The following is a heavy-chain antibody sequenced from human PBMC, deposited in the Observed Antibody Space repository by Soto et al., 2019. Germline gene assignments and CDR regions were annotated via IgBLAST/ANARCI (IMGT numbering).Heavy chain of an antibody. V-gene: IGHV3-30*18. CDR2: TSYDGNNE. Sequence: GGSLRLSCAASGFTFSNYAMHWFRQAPGNGLEWVALTSYDGNNEYYTDSVKGRFTISRDNSKNTLFLQMNSPRPEDTAVYYCAKDKGVFNWATSYFDYWGQGALVTVSS. D-gene: IGHD1-1*01. J-gene: IGHJ4*02. CDR1: GFTFSNYA. CDR3: AKDKGVFNWATSYFDY.